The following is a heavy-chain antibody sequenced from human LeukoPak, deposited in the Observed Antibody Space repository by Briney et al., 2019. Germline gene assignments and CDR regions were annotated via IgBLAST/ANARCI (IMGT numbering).Heavy chain of an antibody. V-gene: IGHV4-59*01. D-gene: IGHD6-19*01. CDR2: IYYSGNT. Sequence: SETLSLTCTVSGGSISSYYWSWIRQPPGKGLEWIGYIYYSGNTNYNPSLKSRVTISVDTSKNQFSLKLSSVTAADTAVYYCARGRSSGLMWAVDYWGQGTLVTVSS. CDR1: GGSISSYY. CDR3: ARGRSSGLMWAVDY. J-gene: IGHJ4*02.